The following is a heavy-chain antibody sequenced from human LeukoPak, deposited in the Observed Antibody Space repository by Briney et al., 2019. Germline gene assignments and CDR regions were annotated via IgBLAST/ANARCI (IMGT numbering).Heavy chain of an antibody. CDR3: VSSESSSSSDY. CDR1: GGTFSSYA. D-gene: IGHD6-6*01. J-gene: IGHJ4*02. V-gene: IGHV1-69*05. CDR2: IIPIFGTA. Sequence: SVKVPCKASGGTFSSYAISWVRQAPGQGLEWMGGIIPIFGTANYAQKFQGRVTITTDESTSTAYMELSSLRSEDTAVYYCVSSESSSSSDYWGQGTLVTVSS.